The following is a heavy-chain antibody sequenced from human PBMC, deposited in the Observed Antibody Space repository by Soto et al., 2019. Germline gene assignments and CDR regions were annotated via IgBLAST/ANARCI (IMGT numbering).Heavy chain of an antibody. D-gene: IGHD3-3*01. J-gene: IGHJ5*02. V-gene: IGHV4-34*01. CDR2: INHTGGT. CDR3: ATRITVFGLLIPPFDP. Sequence: PSETLSLTCAVYGGSVNGYYWNWIRQPPGKGLERIGEINHTGGTHYNPSLKSRVTMSVDTSKNQFSLRLSSVTVADTAIYYCATRITVFGLLIPPFDPWGQGTQVTVSS. CDR1: GGSVNGYY.